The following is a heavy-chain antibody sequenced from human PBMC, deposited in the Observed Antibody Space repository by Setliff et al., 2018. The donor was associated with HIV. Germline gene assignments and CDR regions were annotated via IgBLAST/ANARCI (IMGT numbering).Heavy chain of an antibody. CDR1: GFTFSSPP. V-gene: IGHV3-23*01. CDR3: AKGGYYFGSGSPPDYMDV. Sequence: GGSLRLSCAASGFTFSSPPMSWVRQAPGTGLEWVSAISGSEYTTFYADSVKGRFTISRDISKNTLYLQMNSLRAEDTAVYYCAKGGYYFGSGSPPDYMDVWGKGTTVTVSS. J-gene: IGHJ6*03. CDR2: ISGSEYTT. D-gene: IGHD3-10*01.